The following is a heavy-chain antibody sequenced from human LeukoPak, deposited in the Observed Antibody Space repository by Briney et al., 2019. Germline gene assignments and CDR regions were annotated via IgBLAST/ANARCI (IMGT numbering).Heavy chain of an antibody. CDR1: GYSFTSYW. CDR2: IYPGDSDT. D-gene: IGHD3-22*01. CDR3: ARHSSYYYDTSGHDFFDY. V-gene: IGHV5-51*01. J-gene: IGHJ4*02. Sequence: GESLKTSCKGSGYSFTSYWIGWVRQMPEKGLEGMGIIYPGDSDTRYRPSFQGQVTSAADKSISTAYLEWSSLKASDTDMYYCARHSSYYYDTSGHDFFDYWGQGTLVTVSS.